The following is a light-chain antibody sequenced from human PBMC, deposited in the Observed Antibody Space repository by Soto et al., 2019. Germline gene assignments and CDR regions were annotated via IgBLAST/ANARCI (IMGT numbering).Light chain of an antibody. CDR1: QSVSSN. Sequence: EILMTQSPATLSVSPGERATLSCRASQSVSSNLAWYQQKPGQAPRLLIYGASTRATGVPARFSGSGSGTEFTFTNSSLQSEDFAVYHCHQYNSWPRTFGQGTKVEIK. J-gene: IGKJ1*01. V-gene: IGKV3-15*01. CDR3: HQYNSWPRT. CDR2: GAS.